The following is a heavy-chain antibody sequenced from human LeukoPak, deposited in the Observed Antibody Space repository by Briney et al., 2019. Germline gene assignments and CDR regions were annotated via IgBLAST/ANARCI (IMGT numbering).Heavy chain of an antibody. CDR3: AKGTYTTSSLWFDY. CDR2: ISYDGSNK. CDR1: GFTFSSYA. V-gene: IGHV3-30-3*01. D-gene: IGHD6-6*01. Sequence: GRSLRLSCAASGFTFSSYAMHWVRQAPGKGLEWVAVISYDGSNKYYADSVKGRFTISRDNSKNTLYLQMNNLRAEDTAVYYCAKGTYTTSSLWFDYWGQGTLVTVSS. J-gene: IGHJ4*02.